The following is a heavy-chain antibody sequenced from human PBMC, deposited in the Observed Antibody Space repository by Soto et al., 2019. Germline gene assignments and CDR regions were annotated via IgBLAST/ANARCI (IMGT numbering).Heavy chain of an antibody. CDR2: ILPIFGTA. V-gene: IGHV1-69*05. Sequence: GASVKVSCKASGGTFSTSSINWVRQAPGQRPEWMGNILPIFGTADYAQKFQGRVTITRDTSASTAYMELSSLRSEDTAVYYCARDSPPMDVWGQGTTVTVSS. J-gene: IGHJ6*02. CDR3: ARDSPPMDV. CDR1: GGTFSTSS.